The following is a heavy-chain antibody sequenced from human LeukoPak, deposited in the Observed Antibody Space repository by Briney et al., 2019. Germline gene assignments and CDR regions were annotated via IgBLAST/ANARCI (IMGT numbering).Heavy chain of an antibody. D-gene: IGHD3-22*01. CDR3: ARDISRSGYYYGYAFDI. CDR2: INTNTGNP. Sequence: GVSVKVSCKASGYTFTSCAMNWVRQAPGQGLEWMGWINTNTGNPTYAQGFTGRFVFSLDTSVSTAYLQISSLKAEDTAVYYCARDISRSGYYYGYAFDIWGQGTMVTVSS. J-gene: IGHJ3*02. V-gene: IGHV7-4-1*02. CDR1: GYTFTSCA.